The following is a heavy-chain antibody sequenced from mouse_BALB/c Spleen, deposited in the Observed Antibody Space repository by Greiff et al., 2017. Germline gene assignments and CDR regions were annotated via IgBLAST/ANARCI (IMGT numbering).Heavy chain of an antibody. V-gene: IGHV5-17*02. CDR2: ISSGSSTI. D-gene: IGHD1-1*01. CDR1: GFTFSSFG. J-gene: IGHJ1*01. CDR3: ARQVYYGSHWYFDV. Sequence: EVQLVESGGGLVQPGGSRKLSCAASGFTFSSFGMHWVRQAPEKGLEWVAYISSGSSTIYYADTVKGRFTISRDNPKNTLFLQMTSLRSEDTAMYYCARQVYYGSHWYFDVWGAGTTVTVSS.